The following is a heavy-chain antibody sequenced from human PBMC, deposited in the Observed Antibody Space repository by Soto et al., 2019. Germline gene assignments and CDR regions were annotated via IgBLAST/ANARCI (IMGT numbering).Heavy chain of an antibody. CDR3: ARGEIVVVPAAIGWFDP. Sequence: ASVQVSCKASGYTFTSYGISWVRQAPRQGLEWMGWISAYNGNTNYAQKLQGRVTMTTDTSTSTAYMELRSLRSDDTAVYYCARGEIVVVPAAIGWFDPWGQGTLVTVSS. D-gene: IGHD2-2*01. V-gene: IGHV1-18*01. CDR2: ISAYNGNT. CDR1: GYTFTSYG. J-gene: IGHJ5*02.